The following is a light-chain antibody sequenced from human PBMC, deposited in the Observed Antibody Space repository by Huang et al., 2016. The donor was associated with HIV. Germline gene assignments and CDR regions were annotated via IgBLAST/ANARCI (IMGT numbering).Light chain of an antibody. CDR1: KSISTW. J-gene: IGKJ1*01. V-gene: IGKV1-5*03. CDR3: QRQWT. Sequence: DIQMTQSPASVSAYVGDRVTITCRASKSISTWLAWYQQKPGKPPKLLISKASDLETGVPLRFSGNGSGAEFTLTISSLDPDDSAVYYCQRQWTFGQGTKVEIK. CDR2: KAS.